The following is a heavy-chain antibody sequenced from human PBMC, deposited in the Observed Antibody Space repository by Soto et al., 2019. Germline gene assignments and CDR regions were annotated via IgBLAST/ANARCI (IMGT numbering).Heavy chain of an antibody. CDR1: GGSFSGHY. CDR3: ARGSFVTHYYYYHMDV. CDR2: INHSGSI. J-gene: IGHJ6*03. Sequence: SETLSLTCAVYGGSFSGHYWSWIRQPPGQGLEWLGDINHSGSINYNPSLKSRISISIDTSNNQFSLNLSSVTDADTAVYYCARGSFVTHYYYYHMDVWGKGTPVTVSS. V-gene: IGHV4-34*01. D-gene: IGHD2-21*02.